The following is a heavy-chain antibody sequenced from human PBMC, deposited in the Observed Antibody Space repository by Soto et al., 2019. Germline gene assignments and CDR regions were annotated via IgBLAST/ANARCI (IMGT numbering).Heavy chain of an antibody. D-gene: IGHD6-19*01. CDR1: GFTFSSYG. CDR3: ARTVGQWQNYDAFDI. Sequence: PGGSLRLSCAASGFTFSSYGMHWVRQAPGKGLEWVAVIWYDGSNKYYADSVKGRFTISRDNSKNTLYLQMNSLRAEDTAVYYCARTVGQWQNYDAFDIWGQGTMVTVSS. CDR2: IWYDGSNK. V-gene: IGHV3-33*01. J-gene: IGHJ3*02.